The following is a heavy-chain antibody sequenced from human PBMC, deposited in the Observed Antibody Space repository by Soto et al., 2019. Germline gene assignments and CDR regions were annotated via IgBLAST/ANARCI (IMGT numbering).Heavy chain of an antibody. CDR3: ARVFHSGGYYNDF. D-gene: IGHD3-22*01. CDR2: TRTKANSYTT. V-gene: IGHV3-72*01. Sequence: PGGSLRLSCAVSGFTFSDYYMDWVRQAAGKGLEWVGRTRTKANSYTTEYAASVKGRFTISRDDSNNSLSLQMNSLKTEDSAVYYCARVFHSGGYYNDFWGQGTLVTVSS. CDR1: GFTFSDYY. J-gene: IGHJ4*02.